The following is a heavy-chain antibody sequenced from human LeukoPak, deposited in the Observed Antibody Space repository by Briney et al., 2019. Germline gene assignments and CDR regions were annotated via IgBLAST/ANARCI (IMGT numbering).Heavy chain of an antibody. V-gene: IGHV4-59*01. Sequence: GSLRLSCAASGFTFSSYWRSWIRQPPGKGLKWIGYIYYSGSTNYNPSLKCRVTISVDTSKNQFSLKLSSVTAADTAVYYCARGGGYESISGWYFDLWGRGTLVTVSS. CDR3: ARGGGYESISGWYFDL. J-gene: IGHJ2*01. CDR2: IYYSGST. D-gene: IGHD5-12*01. CDR1: GFTFSSYW.